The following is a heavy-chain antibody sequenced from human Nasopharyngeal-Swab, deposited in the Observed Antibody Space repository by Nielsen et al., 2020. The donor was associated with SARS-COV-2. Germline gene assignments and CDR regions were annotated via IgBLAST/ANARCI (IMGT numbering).Heavy chain of an antibody. CDR2: ISSSGSTI. Sequence: GESLKISCAASGFTFDDYGMSWVRQAPGKGLEWVSYISSSGSTIYYADSVKGRFTISRDNAKNSLYLQMNSLRAEDTAVYYCARDCDDSSGSAYYYGMDVWGQGTTVTVSS. V-gene: IGHV3-11*04. CDR1: GFTFDDYG. J-gene: IGHJ6*02. D-gene: IGHD3-22*01. CDR3: ARDCDDSSGSAYYYGMDV.